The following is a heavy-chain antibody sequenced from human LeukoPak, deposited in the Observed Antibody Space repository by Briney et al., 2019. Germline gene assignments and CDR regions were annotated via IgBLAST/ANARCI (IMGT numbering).Heavy chain of an antibody. V-gene: IGHV3-7*03. CDR2: IKQDGSEK. CDR1: GFTFSSYW. D-gene: IGHD3-9*01. CDR3: ARGDILTGWGYYYMDV. Sequence: GGSLRLSCAASGFTFSSYWMSWVRQAPGKGLEWVANIKQDGSEKYYVDSVKGRFTISRDNSKNTLYLQMNSLRAEDTAVYYCARGDILTGWGYYYMDVWGKGTTVTISS. J-gene: IGHJ6*03.